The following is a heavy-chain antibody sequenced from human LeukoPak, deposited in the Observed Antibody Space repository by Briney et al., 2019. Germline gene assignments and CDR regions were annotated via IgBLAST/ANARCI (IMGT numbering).Heavy chain of an antibody. D-gene: IGHD2-2*01. Sequence: GASVKVSCKASGGTFSSYAISWVRPAPGQGLEWMGGIIPIFGTANYAQKFQGRVTITADESTSTAYMELSSLRSEDTAVYYCARVLFGSTSTSGMDVWGQGTTVTVSS. CDR2: IIPIFGTA. CDR1: GGTFSSYA. V-gene: IGHV1-69*13. CDR3: ARVLFGSTSTSGMDV. J-gene: IGHJ6*02.